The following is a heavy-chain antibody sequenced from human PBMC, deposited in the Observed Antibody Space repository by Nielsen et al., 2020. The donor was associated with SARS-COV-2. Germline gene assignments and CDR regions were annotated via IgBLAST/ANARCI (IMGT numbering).Heavy chain of an antibody. J-gene: IGHJ5*02. V-gene: IGHV1-2*06. CDR3: ASGTTIFRVVINWFDP. CDR1: GYTFTGYY. CDR2: INPNSGGT. D-gene: IGHD3-3*01. Sequence: ASVKVSCKASGYTFTGYYMHWVRQAPGQGLEWMGRINPNSGGTNYAQKFQGRVTMTRDTSISTAYMELSRLRSDDTAVYYCASGTTIFRVVINWFDPWGQGTLVTVSS.